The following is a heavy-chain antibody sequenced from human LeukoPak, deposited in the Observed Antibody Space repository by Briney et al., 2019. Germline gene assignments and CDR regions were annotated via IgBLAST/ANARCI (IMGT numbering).Heavy chain of an antibody. J-gene: IGHJ5*02. CDR3: ARGATTTRFGRFDP. CDR2: ISSSSDYI. Sequence: GGSLRLSCAASGFSFISYSMNWVRQAPGKGPEWVSSISSSSDYIYHADSVKGRFTISRDNPKKSLYLQMNSLRAEDTAVYYCARGATTTRFGRFDPWGQGTLVIVSS. CDR1: GFSFISYS. D-gene: IGHD4-17*01. V-gene: IGHV3-21*01.